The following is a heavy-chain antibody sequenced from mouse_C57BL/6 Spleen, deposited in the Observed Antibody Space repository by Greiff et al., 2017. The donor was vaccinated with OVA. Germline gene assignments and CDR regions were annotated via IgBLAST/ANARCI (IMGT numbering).Heavy chain of an antibody. V-gene: IGHV10-3*01. Sequence: EVMLVESGGGLVQPKGSLKLSCAASGFTFNTYAMHWVRQAPGKGLEWVARIRRKSSNYATYYADSVKDRFTISRDDSQSMLYLQMNNLKTEDTAVYYCVRGSTVVAPYAMDYWGQGTSVTVSS. D-gene: IGHD1-1*01. CDR3: VRGSTVVAPYAMDY. CDR2: IRRKSSNYAT. CDR1: GFTFNTYA. J-gene: IGHJ4*01.